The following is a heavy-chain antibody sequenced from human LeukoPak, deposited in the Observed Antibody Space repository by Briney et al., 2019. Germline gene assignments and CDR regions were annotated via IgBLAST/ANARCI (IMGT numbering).Heavy chain of an antibody. CDR1: GYTLTELS. Sequence: GASVKVSCKVSGYTLTELSMHWVRQAPGKGLEWMGGFDPEDGETIYAQKFQGRVTMTEDTSTDTAYMELSSLRSEDTAVYYCATGGPEVLQLWLPLDYWGQGTLVTVSS. V-gene: IGHV1-24*01. CDR2: FDPEDGET. CDR3: ATGGPEVLQLWLPLDY. D-gene: IGHD5-18*01. J-gene: IGHJ4*02.